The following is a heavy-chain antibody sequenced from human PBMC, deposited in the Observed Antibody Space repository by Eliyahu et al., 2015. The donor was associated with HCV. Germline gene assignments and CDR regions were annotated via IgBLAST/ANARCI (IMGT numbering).Heavy chain of an antibody. J-gene: IGHJ4*02. CDR3: ARGRVEMATPEGLGY. CDR2: IYYSGST. D-gene: IGHD5-24*01. CDR1: GGSXSXXGYY. Sequence: QVQLQESGPGLVKPSQTXSLXCXVSGGSXSXXGYYWSWIRQHPGKGLEWIGYIYYSGSTYYNPSLKSRVTISVDTSKNQFSLKLSSVTAADTAVYYCARGRVEMATPEGLGYWGQGTLVTVSS. V-gene: IGHV4-31*03.